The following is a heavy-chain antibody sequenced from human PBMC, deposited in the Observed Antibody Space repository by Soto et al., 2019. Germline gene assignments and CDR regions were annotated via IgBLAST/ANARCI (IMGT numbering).Heavy chain of an antibody. J-gene: IGHJ5*02. Sequence: SDTLCLTCTVSNFSINDYCWTWIRQSPGEGLEWLGSVYYSGATYYNPSLKSRVTISEDTSKNQFFLNLKSVSAADAGTYYCARERSFMRPTGWFEPWGQGIQVTVSS. CDR2: VYYSGAT. D-gene: IGHD6-13*01. CDR3: ARERSFMRPTGWFEP. CDR1: NFSINDYC. V-gene: IGHV4-59*04.